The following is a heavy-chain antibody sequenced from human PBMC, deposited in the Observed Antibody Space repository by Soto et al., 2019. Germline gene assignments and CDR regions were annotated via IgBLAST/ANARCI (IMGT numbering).Heavy chain of an antibody. CDR2: ISSSSSTI. CDR1: GFTFSIYS. D-gene: IGHD6-6*01. Sequence: GGSLRLSCAASGFTFSIYSMSWVRQAPGRGLEWVSYISSSSSTIYYADSVKGRFTISRDNAKNSLYLQMNSLRAEDTAVYYCARDRNTSSPYYFYYMDVWGKGTTVTVSS. J-gene: IGHJ6*03. CDR3: ARDRNTSSPYYFYYMDV. V-gene: IGHV3-48*01.